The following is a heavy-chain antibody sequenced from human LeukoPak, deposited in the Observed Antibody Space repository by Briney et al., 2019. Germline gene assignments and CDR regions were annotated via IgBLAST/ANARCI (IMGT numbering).Heavy chain of an antibody. J-gene: IGHJ1*01. CDR2: IIPILGIA. Sequence: ASVKVSCKASGGTFSSYAISWVRQAPGQGLEWMGRIIPILGIANYAQKFQGRVTITADKSTSTAYMELSSLRSEDTAVYYCARFLGSGWDEYFQHWGQGTLVTVSS. V-gene: IGHV1-69*04. CDR3: ARFLGSGWDEYFQH. CDR1: GGTFSSYA. D-gene: IGHD6-19*01.